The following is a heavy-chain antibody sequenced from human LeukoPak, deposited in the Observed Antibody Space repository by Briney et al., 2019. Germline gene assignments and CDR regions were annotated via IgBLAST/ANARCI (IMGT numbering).Heavy chain of an antibody. J-gene: IGHJ3*02. CDR1: GYTLTELS. CDR3: ARANYYYDSSGYLPDAFDI. Sequence: ASVKVSCKVSGYTLTELSMHWVRQAPGKGLEWMGGFDPEDGETIYAQKFQGRVTMTEDTSTDTAYMELSSLRSEDTAVYYCARANYYYDSSGYLPDAFDIWGQGTMVTVSS. CDR2: FDPEDGET. D-gene: IGHD3-22*01. V-gene: IGHV1-24*01.